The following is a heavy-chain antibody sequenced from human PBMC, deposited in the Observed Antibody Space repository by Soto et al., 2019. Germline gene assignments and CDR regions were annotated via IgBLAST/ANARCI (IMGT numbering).Heavy chain of an antibody. CDR3: ARGARPTTVTTWGPFDY. J-gene: IGHJ4*02. D-gene: IGHD4-4*01. CDR2: ISFDGTNK. CDR1: GFTFSSNA. Sequence: QVQLVESGGGVVQPGTSLRLSCAASGFTFSSNAMHWVRQAPGKGLEWVAVISFDGTNKYYADYVKGRLTISRDNSKNTLYLQMSSLRAEDTAVYYCARGARPTTVTTWGPFDYWGQGTLVTVSS. V-gene: IGHV3-30-3*01.